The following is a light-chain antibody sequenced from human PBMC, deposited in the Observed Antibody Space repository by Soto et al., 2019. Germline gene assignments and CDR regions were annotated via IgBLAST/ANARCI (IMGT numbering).Light chain of an antibody. V-gene: IGLV1-51*01. CDR2: DNN. Sequence: QSVLTQPPSVSAAPGQKVTICCSGSSSNIGNDYVSWYQQLPGTAPKLLIYDNNQRPSGIPDRFSGSKSGTSATLGITGLQTGDEADYYCGTWDSSLSAWVFGGGTKLTVL. J-gene: IGLJ3*02. CDR1: SSNIGNDY. CDR3: GTWDSSLSAWV.